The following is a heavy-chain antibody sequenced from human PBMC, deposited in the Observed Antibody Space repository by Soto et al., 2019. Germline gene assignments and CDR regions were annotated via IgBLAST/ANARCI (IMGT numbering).Heavy chain of an antibody. Sequence: QVQLVQSGAEVKKPGSSVKVSCTASGGTFSSYTISWVRQAPGQGLEWMGRIIPILGIANYAQKFQGRVTITAHKSTSTAYMELSSLRSEDTAVYYCARVIGYCSGGSCPYWYFDLWGRGTLVTVSS. J-gene: IGHJ2*01. CDR3: ARVIGYCSGGSCPYWYFDL. CDR1: GGTFSSYT. CDR2: IIPILGIA. V-gene: IGHV1-69*02. D-gene: IGHD2-15*01.